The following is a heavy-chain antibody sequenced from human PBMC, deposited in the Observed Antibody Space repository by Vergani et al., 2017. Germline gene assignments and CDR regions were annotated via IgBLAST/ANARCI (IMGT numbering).Heavy chain of an antibody. Sequence: EVQLLESGGGLVQPGGSLRLSCAASGFTFSSYAMSWVRQAPGKGLEWVSAISGSGGSTYYADSVKGRFTISRDNSKNTLYLQMNSLRAEDTAVYYCAKYPRSPSHRDGYNWALFDYWGQGTLVTVSS. J-gene: IGHJ4*02. CDR3: AKYPRSPSHRDGYNWALFDY. CDR1: GFTFSSYA. CDR2: ISGSGGST. D-gene: IGHD5-24*01. V-gene: IGHV3-23*01.